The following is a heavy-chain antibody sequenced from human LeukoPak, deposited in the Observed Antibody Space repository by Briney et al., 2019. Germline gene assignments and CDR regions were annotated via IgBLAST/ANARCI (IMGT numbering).Heavy chain of an antibody. J-gene: IGHJ4*02. V-gene: IGHV3-9*01. CDR2: ISWNSGSI. CDR3: AKEAGSQRGYSYVDY. CDR1: GFTFDDYA. D-gene: IGHD5-18*01. Sequence: QPGGSLRLSCAASGFTFDDYAMHWVRQAPGKGLEWVSGISWNSGSIGYADSVKGRFTISRDNAKNSLYLQMNSLRAEDTALYYCAKEAGSQRGYSYVDYWGQGTLVTVSS.